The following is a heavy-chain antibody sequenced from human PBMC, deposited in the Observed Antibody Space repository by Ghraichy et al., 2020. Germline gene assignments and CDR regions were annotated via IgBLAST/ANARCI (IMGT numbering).Heavy chain of an antibody. CDR1: GFTFNIYW. D-gene: IGHD2-21*01. J-gene: IGHJ4*02. CDR2: IKQDGSEE. V-gene: IGHV3-7*01. CDR3: TRNKVKNDF. Sequence: GESLNISCAASGFTFNIYWMSGVRQAPGKGLEWVANIKQDGSEENYVDAVKGRFTISRDNAKNSLFLQMNSLRAEDTAVYYCTRNKVKNDFWGQGTLVIVSS.